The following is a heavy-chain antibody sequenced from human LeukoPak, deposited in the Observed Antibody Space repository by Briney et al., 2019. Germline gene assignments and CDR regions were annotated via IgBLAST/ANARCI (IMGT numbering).Heavy chain of an antibody. CDR3: AKDPLLYSSGWFFDY. D-gene: IGHD6-19*01. J-gene: IGHJ4*02. CDR1: GFTFSSYG. V-gene: IGHV3-30*02. Sequence: GGSLRLSCAASGFTFSSYGMHWVRQAPGKGLEWVAFIRYDESNKYYADSVKGRFTISRDNSKNTPYLQMNSLRAEDTAVYYCAKDPLLYSSGWFFDYWGQGTLVTVSS. CDR2: IRYDESNK.